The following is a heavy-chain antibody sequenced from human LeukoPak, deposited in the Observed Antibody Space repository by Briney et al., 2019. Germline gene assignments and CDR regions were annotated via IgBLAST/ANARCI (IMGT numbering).Heavy chain of an antibody. V-gene: IGHV5-51*01. CDR2: IYPGDSDT. CDR3: FRGVGATTFYHWLDP. J-gene: IGHJ5*02. CDR1: GDSFTSYW. D-gene: IGHD1-26*01. Sequence: GESLKISCKGSGDSFTSYWIGWVRQMPGKALEWMGIIYPGDSDTRYSPSFQGQVTISADKSISTAYLQWSSLKASDTAMYYCFRGVGATTFYHWLDPWGQGTLVTVSS.